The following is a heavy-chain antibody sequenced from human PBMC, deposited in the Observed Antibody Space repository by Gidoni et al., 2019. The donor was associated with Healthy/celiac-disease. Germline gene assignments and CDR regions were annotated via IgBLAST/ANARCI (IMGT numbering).Heavy chain of an antibody. CDR3: AREGTQGLYYYGMDV. V-gene: IGHV1-2*02. J-gene: IGHJ6*02. CDR1: GYTLTDYY. Sequence: QVQLVQSGAEVKKPGASVKVSCKASGYTLTDYYIHWVRKAPGQGLELMGWINPNSGGTNYAQKFQGRVTMTRDTSISTAYMELSRLRSDDTAVYYCAREGTQGLYYYGMDVWGQGTTVTVSS. CDR2: INPNSGGT. D-gene: IGHD6-19*01.